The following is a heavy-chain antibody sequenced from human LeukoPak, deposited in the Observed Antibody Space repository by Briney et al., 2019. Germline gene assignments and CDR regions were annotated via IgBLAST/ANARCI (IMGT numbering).Heavy chain of an antibody. CDR3: AREFRIDTAMGGGYFDF. V-gene: IGHV1-18*01. CDR1: GYTFTNYG. Sequence: GASVKVSCKASGYTFTNYGISWVRQAPGQGLEWMGWISPYNGNTNYVQKLQGRVTVTTDTSTSTAYMELRSLRSDDSAVYYCAREFRIDTAMGGGYFDFWGQGTVVTVSS. D-gene: IGHD5-18*01. J-gene: IGHJ4*02. CDR2: ISPYNGNT.